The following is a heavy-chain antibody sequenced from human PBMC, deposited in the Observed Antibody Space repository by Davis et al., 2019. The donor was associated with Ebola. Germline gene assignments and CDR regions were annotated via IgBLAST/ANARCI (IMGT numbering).Heavy chain of an antibody. D-gene: IGHD1-1*01. Sequence: ASVKVSCKASGYTFTNYGITWVRQAPGQGLEWMGWINPHNGNTNYAQNVQGRVTMTTDTSTSTAYMEVGILRSDETAVYYCARAQYPTTSDHWGQGTLVTVSS. CDR3: ARAQYPTTSDH. V-gene: IGHV1-18*04. CDR2: INPHNGNT. J-gene: IGHJ4*02. CDR1: GYTFTNYG.